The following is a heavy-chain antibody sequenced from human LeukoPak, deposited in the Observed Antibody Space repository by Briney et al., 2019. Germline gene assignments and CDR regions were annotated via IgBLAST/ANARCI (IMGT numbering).Heavy chain of an antibody. D-gene: IGHD3-10*01. CDR3: AREVYGSGSY. CDR1: GFTVSSNY. J-gene: IGHJ4*02. CDR2: IYSGGST. V-gene: IGHV3-66*01. Sequence: QAGGSLRLSCAASGFTVSSNYMSWVRQAPGKGLEWVSVIYSGGSTHYADSVKGRFTISRDNSKNTLYLQMNSLRAEDTAVYYCAREVYGSGSYWGRGTLVTVSS.